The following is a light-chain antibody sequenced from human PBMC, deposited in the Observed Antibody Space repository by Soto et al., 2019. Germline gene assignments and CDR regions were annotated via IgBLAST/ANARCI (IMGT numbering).Light chain of an antibody. CDR1: SSDVGGYDY. J-gene: IGLJ1*01. CDR3: SSHTSGSTRV. CDR2: EVT. Sequence: QSALTQPASVSGSPGQSIAISCTGTSSDVGGYDYVSWYQQQPDKAPKLMIYEVTNRPSGVSHRFSGSKSGNTASLTISGLQSEDEADYYCSSHTSGSTRVFGTGTKLTVL. V-gene: IGLV2-14*01.